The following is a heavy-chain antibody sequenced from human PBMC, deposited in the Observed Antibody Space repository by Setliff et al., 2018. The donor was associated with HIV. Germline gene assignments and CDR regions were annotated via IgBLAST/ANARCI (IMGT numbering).Heavy chain of an antibody. CDR3: ASLDGSESPYIYYYYMDV. CDR1: GGSISTSRYY. J-gene: IGHJ6*03. D-gene: IGHD3-10*01. V-gene: IGHV4-39*01. Sequence: PSETLSLTCTVSGGSISTSRYYWGWIRQPPGKGLEWIGSINYRGNTYHNPSLKSRAAISVDTSKNQISLKLSSVTAADTAVYYCASLDGSESPYIYYYYMDVWGEGTAVTVSS. CDR2: INYRGNT.